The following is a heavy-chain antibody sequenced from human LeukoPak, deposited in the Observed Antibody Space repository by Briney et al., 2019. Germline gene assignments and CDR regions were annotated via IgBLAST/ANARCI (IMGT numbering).Heavy chain of an antibody. CDR1: GYTFTNNA. D-gene: IGHD5-12*01. Sequence: PGASVKVSCKASGYTFTNNAMNWVRQAPGQGLEWVGWINTNTGNPTYAQGFTGRFVFSLDTSVSTAYLQISSLKAEDTAVYYCARFHPDSGYEWVDYWGQGTLVTVSS. J-gene: IGHJ4*02. CDR3: ARFHPDSGYEWVDY. CDR2: INTNTGNP. V-gene: IGHV7-4-1*02.